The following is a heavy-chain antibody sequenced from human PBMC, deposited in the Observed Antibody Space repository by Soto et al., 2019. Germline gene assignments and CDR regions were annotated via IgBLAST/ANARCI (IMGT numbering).Heavy chain of an antibody. V-gene: IGHV3-23*01. CDR1: GFTFSSYA. CDR3: AKMPTDCSSTSCYEGDY. J-gene: IGHJ4*02. Sequence: EVQLLESGGGLVQPGGSLRLSCAASGFTFSSYAMSWVRQAPGKGLEWVSAISGSGGSTYYADSVKGRFTISRDNSKNTLYLQMNSLRAEDTAVYYCAKMPTDCSSTSCYEGDYWGQGTLVTVSS. CDR2: ISGSGGST. D-gene: IGHD2-2*01.